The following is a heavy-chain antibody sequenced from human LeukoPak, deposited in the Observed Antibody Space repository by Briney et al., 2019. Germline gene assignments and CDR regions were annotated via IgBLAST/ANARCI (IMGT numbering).Heavy chain of an antibody. CDR2: LQHSGYNK. Sequence: PGGSLRLSCAASGFTFSGFGMHWVRQAPGKGLEWETFLQHSGYNKYYADSVKGRFTVSRDNSKNTLYLQMHSLRPEDTAVYYCAKDRGGSLGAFDSWGQGTMVIVSS. J-gene: IGHJ3*02. D-gene: IGHD1-26*01. CDR1: GFTFSGFG. CDR3: AKDRGGSLGAFDS. V-gene: IGHV3-30*02.